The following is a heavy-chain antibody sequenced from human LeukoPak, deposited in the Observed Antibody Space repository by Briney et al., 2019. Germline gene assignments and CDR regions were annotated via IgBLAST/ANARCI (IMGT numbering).Heavy chain of an antibody. CDR3: AKEDGYDFWSGYPPFDY. V-gene: IGHV3-23*01. CDR2: IGGSGDST. CDR1: GFAFSSYA. Sequence: GGSLRLSCAASGFAFSSYAMSWVRQAPGKGLEWASAIGGSGDSTYYADSVKGRFTISRDNSKNTLYLQMNSLRAEDTAVYYCAKEDGYDFWSGYPPFDYWGQGTLVTVSS. D-gene: IGHD3-3*01. J-gene: IGHJ4*02.